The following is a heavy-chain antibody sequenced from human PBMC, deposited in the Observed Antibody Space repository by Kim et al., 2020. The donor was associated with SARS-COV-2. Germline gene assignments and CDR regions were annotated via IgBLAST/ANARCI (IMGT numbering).Heavy chain of an antibody. J-gene: IGHJ4*02. V-gene: IGHV3-7*03. CDR2: IKQGGSGR. Sequence: GGSLRLSCATSGFIFSNYWMTWARQAPGKGLEFVANIKQGGSGRYYMDSVRGRFTISRDNAKNSLYLEMLSLTADDTAVYYCARDVGYDTFDSWGQGNLVTVSS. CDR3: ARDVGYDTFDS. CDR1: GFIFSNYW. D-gene: IGHD5-12*01.